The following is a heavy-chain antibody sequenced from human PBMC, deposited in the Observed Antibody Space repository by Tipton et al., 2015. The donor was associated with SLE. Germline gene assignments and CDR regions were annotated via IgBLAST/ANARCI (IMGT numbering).Heavy chain of an antibody. CDR1: NGSISSSPYY. CDR2: IYYSGST. Sequence: TLSLTCTVSNGSISSSPYYWGWIRQSPGKGLEWVGSIYYSGSTYYNPSLKSRVTISVDTSRNQCSLNLTSVTAADTAVYYCARNGFYSLDYWGQGTLVTVSS. CDR3: ARNGFYSLDY. V-gene: IGHV4-39*07. J-gene: IGHJ4*02. D-gene: IGHD3-22*01.